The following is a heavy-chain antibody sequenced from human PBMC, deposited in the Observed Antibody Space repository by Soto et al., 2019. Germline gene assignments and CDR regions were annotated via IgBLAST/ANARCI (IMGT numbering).Heavy chain of an antibody. V-gene: IGHV3-30*18. CDR1: GFTFSSYG. CDR2: ISYDGSNK. D-gene: IGHD3-10*01. Sequence: GGSLRLSCAASGFTFSSYGMHWVRQAPGKGLEWVAVISYDGSNKYYADSVKGRFTISRDSSKNTLYLEMNSLRAEDTAVYYCAKGEYYYGSGSPYYGMDVWGQGTTVTVSS. CDR3: AKGEYYYGSGSPYYGMDV. J-gene: IGHJ6*02.